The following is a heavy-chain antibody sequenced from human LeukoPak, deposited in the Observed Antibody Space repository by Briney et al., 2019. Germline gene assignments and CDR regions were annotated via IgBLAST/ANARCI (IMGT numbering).Heavy chain of an antibody. J-gene: IGHJ4*02. CDR1: GFTFSSYA. V-gene: IGHV3-30*04. D-gene: IGHD5-18*01. Sequence: GGSLRLSCAASGFTFSSYAMHWVRQAPGKGLEWVAVISYDGSNKYYADSVKGRFTISRDNSKNTLYLQMNSLRAEDTAIYYCAKDRREYSYGYFDYWGQGTLVTVSS. CDR3: AKDRREYSYGYFDY. CDR2: ISYDGSNK.